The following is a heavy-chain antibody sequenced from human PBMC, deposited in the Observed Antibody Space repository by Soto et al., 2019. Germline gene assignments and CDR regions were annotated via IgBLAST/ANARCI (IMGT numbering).Heavy chain of an antibody. D-gene: IGHD2-2*01. CDR3: ARDQGYCSSTSCYPNWYFDL. J-gene: IGHJ2*01. Sequence: QVQLVQSGAEVKKPGASVKVSCKASGYTFTSYYMHWVRQAPGQGLEWKGIINPSGGSTSYAQKFQGRVTMTRDTSTSLVDMERSSLRSADTAVYFCARDQGYCSSTSCYPNWYFDLWGRGTLVTVSS. CDR1: GYTFTSYY. V-gene: IGHV1-46*01. CDR2: INPSGGST.